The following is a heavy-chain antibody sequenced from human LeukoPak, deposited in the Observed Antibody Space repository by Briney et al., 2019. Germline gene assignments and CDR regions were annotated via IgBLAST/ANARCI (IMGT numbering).Heavy chain of an antibody. CDR1: GFTFSTYA. V-gene: IGHV3-33*06. CDR3: AKESGGWFDP. CDR2: IWFDGSEQ. Sequence: SGGSLRLSCAASGFTFSTYAIHWVRQAPGKGLEWVAVIWFDGSEQYYADSVKGRFIISRDNSKNTLYLQMNSLRAEDTAVYYCAKESGGWFDPWGQGTLVTVSS. D-gene: IGHD4-23*01. J-gene: IGHJ5*02.